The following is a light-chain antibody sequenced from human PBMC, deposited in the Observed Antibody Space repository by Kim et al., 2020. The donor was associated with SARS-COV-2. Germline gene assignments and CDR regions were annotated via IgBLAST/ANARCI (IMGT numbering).Light chain of an antibody. CDR1: SSDVGGYNY. Sequence: QSALTQPASVSGSPGQSITISCTGTSSDVGGYNYVSWYQQYPGKTPKLMIYEVSNRPSGVSDRFSGSKSGNTASLNISGLQAEDEADYYCTSYTSSNTWVFGGGTQLTVL. J-gene: IGLJ3*02. CDR3: TSYTSSNTWV. V-gene: IGLV2-14*01. CDR2: EVS.